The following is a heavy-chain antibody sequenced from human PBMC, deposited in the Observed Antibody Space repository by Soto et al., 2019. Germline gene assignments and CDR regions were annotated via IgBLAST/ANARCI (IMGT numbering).Heavy chain of an antibody. Sequence: QVQLQQWGAGLLKPSETLSLTCAVYGGSFSGYYWSWIRQPPGKGLEWIGEINHSGSTNYNPSLKSRVTISVYTSKNQFSLKLSSVTAADTAVYYCARGYSSSWYYARSWFDPWGQGILVTVSS. CDR2: INHSGST. D-gene: IGHD6-13*01. CDR3: ARGYSSSWYYARSWFDP. CDR1: GGSFSGYY. V-gene: IGHV4-34*01. J-gene: IGHJ5*02.